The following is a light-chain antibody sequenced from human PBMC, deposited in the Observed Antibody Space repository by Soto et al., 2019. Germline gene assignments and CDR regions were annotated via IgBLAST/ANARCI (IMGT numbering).Light chain of an antibody. V-gene: IGLV1-40*01. Sequence: QTVVTQPPSVSAAPGQKVTISCSGSSSNIGNDYVSWYQQLPGTAPKLLIYGNTNRPSGVPDRFSGSKSGNSASLAITGLQAEDEADYYCHSYDTILSGSVFGGRTKLTVL. J-gene: IGLJ2*01. CDR1: SSNIGNDYV. CDR2: GNT. CDR3: HSYDTILSGSV.